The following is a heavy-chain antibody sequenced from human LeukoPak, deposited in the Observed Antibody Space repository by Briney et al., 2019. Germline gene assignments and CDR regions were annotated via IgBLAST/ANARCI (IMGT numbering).Heavy chain of an antibody. CDR1: GYTFTGYY. D-gene: IGHD2-15*01. CDR3: ARAQVEYCSGGRCYSGY. V-gene: IGHV1-2*02. J-gene: IGHJ4*02. CDR2: INPNSGGT. Sequence: ASVKVSCKASGYTFTGYYIHWVRQAPGHRLEWMGWINPNSGGTNYAQKFQGRVTMTRDTSISTVYMELSRLRSDDTAVYYCARAQVEYCSGGRCYSGYWGQGTLVTVSS.